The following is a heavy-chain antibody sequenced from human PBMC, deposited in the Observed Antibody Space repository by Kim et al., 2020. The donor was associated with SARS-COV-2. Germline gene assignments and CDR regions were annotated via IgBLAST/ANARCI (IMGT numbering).Heavy chain of an antibody. V-gene: IGHV5-51*01. Sequence: GESLKISCKGSGYSFTSYWIGWVRQMPGKGLEWMGIIYPGDSDTRYSPSFQGQVTISADKSISTAYLQWSSLKASDTAMYYCARQVGSGSYYWTLGYYYGMDVWGQGTTVTVSS. CDR1: GYSFTSYW. CDR3: ARQVGSGSYYWTLGYYYGMDV. D-gene: IGHD3-10*01. CDR2: IYPGDSDT. J-gene: IGHJ6*02.